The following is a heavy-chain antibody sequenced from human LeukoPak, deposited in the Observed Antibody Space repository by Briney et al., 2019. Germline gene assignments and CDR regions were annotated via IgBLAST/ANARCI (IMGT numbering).Heavy chain of an antibody. CDR2: ISSSSSYI. J-gene: IGHJ4*02. D-gene: IGHD3-10*01. V-gene: IGHV3-21*01. Sequence: GGSLRLSCAASGFTFSSYSMNWVRQAPGKGLEWVSSISSSSSYIYSADSVKGRFTISRDNAKNSLYLQMNSLRAEDTAVYYCARVSGSGSDFDYWGQGTLVTVSS. CDR3: ARVSGSGSDFDY. CDR1: GFTFSSYS.